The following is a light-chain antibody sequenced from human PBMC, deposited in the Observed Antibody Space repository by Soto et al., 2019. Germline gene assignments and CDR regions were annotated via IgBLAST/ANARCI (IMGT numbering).Light chain of an antibody. Sequence: AIRMTQSPSSLSASTGDSVTITCRASQYISTYLAWYQQKPGEAPNLLIYAASTLQSGVPSRFSGSGSGTDFTLTISDLHSEDFGTYYSPQYFRLRTFGPGTKVDIK. CDR1: QYISTY. CDR2: AAS. J-gene: IGKJ1*01. V-gene: IGKV1-8*01. CDR3: PQYFRLRT.